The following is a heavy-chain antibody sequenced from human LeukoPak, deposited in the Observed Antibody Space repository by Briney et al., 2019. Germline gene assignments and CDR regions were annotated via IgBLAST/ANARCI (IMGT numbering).Heavy chain of an antibody. V-gene: IGHV3-23*01. Sequence: QPGGSLRLSCAASGFTFSSYAMSWVRQAPGKGLEWVSAISGSGGSTYYADSVKGRFTISRDNSKNTLYLQMNSLRAEDTAVYYCGGQQLESYYYYYMDVWGKGTTVTVSS. CDR3: GGQQLESYYYYYMDV. J-gene: IGHJ6*03. D-gene: IGHD6-13*01. CDR2: ISGSGGST. CDR1: GFTFSSYA.